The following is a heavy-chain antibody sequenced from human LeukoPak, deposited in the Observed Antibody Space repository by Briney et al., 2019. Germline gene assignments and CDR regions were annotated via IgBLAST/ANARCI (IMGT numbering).Heavy chain of an antibody. CDR2: IYYSGST. D-gene: IGHD3-22*01. CDR1: GGSISSSSYY. CDR3: ARAQLYYDSSGWGFDY. V-gene: IGHV4-39*07. Sequence: SETLSLTCTVSGGSISSSSYYWGWIRQPPGKGLEWIGSIYYSGSTYYNPSLKSRVTISVDTSKNQFSLKLSSVTAADTAVYYCARAQLYYDSSGWGFDYWGQGTLVTVSS. J-gene: IGHJ4*02.